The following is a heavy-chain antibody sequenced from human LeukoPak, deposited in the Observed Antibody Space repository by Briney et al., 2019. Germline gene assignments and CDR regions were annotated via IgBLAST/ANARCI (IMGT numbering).Heavy chain of an antibody. CDR1: GGSMSSYY. D-gene: IGHD4-17*01. J-gene: IGHJ4*02. CDR2: IYTSGST. Sequence: PSKTLSLTCTVSGGSMSSYYWSWIRQPAGKGLEWLGRIYTSGSTNYNPSLNSRVTMSVDKSKTQFSLKLSSVTAADTAVYYCARGSTVTTGLMGYFDYWGQGTLVTVSS. CDR3: ARGSTVTTGLMGYFDY. V-gene: IGHV4-4*07.